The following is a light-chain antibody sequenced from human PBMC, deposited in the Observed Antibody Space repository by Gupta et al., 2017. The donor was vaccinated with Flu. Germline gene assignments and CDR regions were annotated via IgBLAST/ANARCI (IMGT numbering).Light chain of an antibody. V-gene: IGKV1-39*01. CDR1: QSISSY. Sequence: MNKSPSSLSASVGDRVTHTCLSSQSISSYLNWYQQKPGKAPKLLIYAASSLQSGVPSRFSGSGSGTDFTLTISSLQPEDFATYYCQQCYSTPRTFGEGTKVEIK. J-gene: IGKJ4*02. CDR3: QQCYSTPRT. CDR2: AAS.